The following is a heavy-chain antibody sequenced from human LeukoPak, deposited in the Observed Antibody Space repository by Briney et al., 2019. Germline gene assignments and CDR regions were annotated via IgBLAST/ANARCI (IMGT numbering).Heavy chain of an antibody. Sequence: SETLSLTCAVSGYSISSGYYWGWIRQPPGKGLEWIGSIYHSGSTYYNPSLKSRVTISVHTSKSQFSLKLTSVTAADTAVYFCARRVVTIGDDAFDIWGQGTMVTVSS. CDR1: GYSISSGYY. J-gene: IGHJ3*02. CDR2: IYHSGST. D-gene: IGHD3-22*01. CDR3: ARRVVTIGDDAFDI. V-gene: IGHV4-38-2*01.